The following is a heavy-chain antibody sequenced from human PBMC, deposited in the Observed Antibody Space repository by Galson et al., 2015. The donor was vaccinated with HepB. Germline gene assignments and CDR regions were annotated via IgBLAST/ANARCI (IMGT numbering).Heavy chain of an antibody. CDR3: VKDSGWYYFDY. Sequence: SLRLSCAASGFTFSSYAMHWVRQAPGKGLEYVSAISSNGGSTSYADSVKGRFTISRDNSKNTLYLQMSSLRAEDTAVYYCVKDSGWYYFDYWGQGALVTVSS. CDR2: ISSNGGST. CDR1: GFTFSSYA. V-gene: IGHV3-64D*06. J-gene: IGHJ4*02. D-gene: IGHD6-19*01.